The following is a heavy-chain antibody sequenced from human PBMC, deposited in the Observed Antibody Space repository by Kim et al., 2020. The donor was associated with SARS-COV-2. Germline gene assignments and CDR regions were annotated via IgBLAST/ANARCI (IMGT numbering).Heavy chain of an antibody. Sequence: SETLSLTCTVSGGSISSYYWSWIRQPPGKGLEWIGYIYYSGSTNYNPSLKSLVTISVDTSKNQFSLKLSSVTAADTAVYYCAREDRIAARSSLFGYWGQGTMVTVSS. CDR3: AREDRIAARSSLFGY. CDR2: IYYSGST. D-gene: IGHD6-6*01. V-gene: IGHV4-59*13. J-gene: IGHJ4*02. CDR1: GGSISSYY.